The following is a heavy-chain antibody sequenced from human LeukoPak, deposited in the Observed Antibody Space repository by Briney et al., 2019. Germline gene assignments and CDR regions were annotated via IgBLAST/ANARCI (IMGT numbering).Heavy chain of an antibody. V-gene: IGHV3-30*04. CDR3: AKDGKGGYWISYYFDY. CDR2: ISYDGSNK. Sequence: GGSLRLSCAASGFTFSSYAMHWVRQAPGKGLEWVAVISYDGSNKYYADSVKGRFTISRDNSKNTLYLQMNSLRAEDTAVYYCAKDGKGGYWISYYFDYWGQGTLVTISS. CDR1: GFTFSSYA. J-gene: IGHJ4*02. D-gene: IGHD3-22*01.